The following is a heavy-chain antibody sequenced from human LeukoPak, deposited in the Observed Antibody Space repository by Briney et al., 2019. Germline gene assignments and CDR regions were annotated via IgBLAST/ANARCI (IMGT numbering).Heavy chain of an antibody. V-gene: IGHV4-59*01. D-gene: IGHD2-8*02. CDR1: GGSISSNY. CDR3: ATLGAAGGVYYYYGMDV. J-gene: IGHJ6*02. Sequence: SETLSLTCTVSGGSISSNYWSWIRQPPGKGLEWIGYIYYSGSANYNPSLKSRVTILVDTSKNQFSLKLSSVTAADTAVYYCATLGAAGGVYYYYGMDVWGQGTTVTVSS. CDR2: IYYSGSA.